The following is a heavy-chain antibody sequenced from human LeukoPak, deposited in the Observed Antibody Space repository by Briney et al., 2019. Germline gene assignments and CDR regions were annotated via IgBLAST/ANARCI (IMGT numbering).Heavy chain of an antibody. CDR3: ARHNDYYVVGAMDV. CDR1: GGSFSTYY. Sequence: SETLSLTCAVYGGSFSTYYWGWVRQTPGNGLEWIAEINHSGSTNYNPSLKSRVTVSIDTSKNQFSLKLSSVTTADTAVYYCARHNDYYVVGAMDVWGQGTTVTVSS. V-gene: IGHV4-34*01. J-gene: IGHJ6*02. D-gene: IGHD3-10*02. CDR2: INHSGST.